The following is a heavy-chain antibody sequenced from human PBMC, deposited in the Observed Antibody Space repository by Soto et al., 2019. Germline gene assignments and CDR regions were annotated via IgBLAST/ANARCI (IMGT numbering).Heavy chain of an antibody. CDR1: GGSISGYY. CDR3: ARAPAQFLTTPYYFDY. D-gene: IGHD4-17*01. Sequence: PSETLSLTCTVSGGSISGYYWSWIRQHPGKGLEWIGYIYYSGSTYYNPSLKSRVTISVDTSKNQFSLKLSSVTAADTAVYYCARAPAQFLTTPYYFDYWGQGTLVTVSS. CDR2: IYYSGST. J-gene: IGHJ4*02. V-gene: IGHV4-31*03.